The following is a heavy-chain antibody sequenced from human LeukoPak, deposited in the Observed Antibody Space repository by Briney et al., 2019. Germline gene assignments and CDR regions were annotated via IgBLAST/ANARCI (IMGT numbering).Heavy chain of an antibody. V-gene: IGHV3-48*01. J-gene: IGHJ4*02. Sequence: GGSLRLSCAASGFTFSSYSMNWVRQAPGKGLEWVSYISSSSTTIYYADSVKGRFTISRDNAKNSLYLQMNSLRAEDTAVYYCAIDPSAWELLQSYFVYWGQGTLVTVSS. CDR3: AIDPSAWELLQSYFVY. CDR1: GFTFSSYS. D-gene: IGHD1-26*01. CDR2: ISSSSTTI.